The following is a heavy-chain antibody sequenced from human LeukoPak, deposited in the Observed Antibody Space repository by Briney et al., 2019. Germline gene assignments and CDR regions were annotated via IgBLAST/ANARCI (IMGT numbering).Heavy chain of an antibody. V-gene: IGHV1-18*01. CDR2: ISAYNGNT. CDR1: GYTCTSYG. J-gene: IGHJ4*02. CDR3: ARSESVYSSGWYLVPDY. Sequence: ASVKVSCKASGYTCTSYGISWVRQAPGQGLEWMGWISAYNGNTNYAQKLQGRVTMTTDTSTSTAYKELRSLRSDDTAVYYCARSESVYSSGWYLVPDYWGQGTLVTVSS. D-gene: IGHD6-19*01.